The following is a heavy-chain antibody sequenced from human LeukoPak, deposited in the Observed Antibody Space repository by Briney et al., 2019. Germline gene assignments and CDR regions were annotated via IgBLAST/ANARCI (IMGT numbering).Heavy chain of an antibody. CDR3: ARDKLGLYAFDI. Sequence: PSETLSLTCTVSGGSISSGGYYWSWIRQPPGKGLEWIGYIYHSGSTYYNPSLKSRVTISVDRSKNQFSLKLSSVTAADTAVYYCARDKLGLYAFDIWGQGTMVTVSS. D-gene: IGHD6-6*01. CDR1: GGSISSGGYY. CDR2: IYHSGST. V-gene: IGHV4-30-2*01. J-gene: IGHJ3*02.